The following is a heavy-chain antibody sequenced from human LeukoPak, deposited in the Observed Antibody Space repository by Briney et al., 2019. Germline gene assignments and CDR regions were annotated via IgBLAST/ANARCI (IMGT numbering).Heavy chain of an antibody. Sequence: GGSLRLSCAASGFTVSSNYMNWVRQAPGKGLEWVSIIYSGGDTYYADSVKGRFTISRDNSKNTLYVQMNSLRPEDTAVYYCTRGPGSTWYSDYWGQGTLVTVPS. J-gene: IGHJ4*02. CDR3: TRGPGSTWYSDY. V-gene: IGHV3-53*05. D-gene: IGHD6-13*01. CDR1: GFTVSSNY. CDR2: IYSGGDT.